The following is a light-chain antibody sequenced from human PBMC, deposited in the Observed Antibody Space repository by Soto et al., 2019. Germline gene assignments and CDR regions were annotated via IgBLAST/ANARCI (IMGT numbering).Light chain of an antibody. V-gene: IGKV3-11*01. CDR1: PSVTNY. CDR3: QQRSDWPWT. J-gene: IGKJ1*01. Sequence: DIVLTQSPATLSLSPGERATLSCRASPSVTNYLAWYQQRPGQAPRLLIFGAFNRATGIPARFSGGGSGTDFTLTISSLEPEDFAVYYCQQRSDWPWTFGQGTKVDIK. CDR2: GAF.